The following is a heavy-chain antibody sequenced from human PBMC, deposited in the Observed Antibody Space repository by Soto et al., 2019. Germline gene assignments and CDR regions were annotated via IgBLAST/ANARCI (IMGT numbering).Heavy chain of an antibody. J-gene: IGHJ6*03. CDR3: ARLISGLGGTWYYMAV. CDR2: INSDGSST. Sequence: GGSLRLSCAASGFTFSSYWMHWVRQAPGKGLVWVSRINSDGSSTSYADSVKGRFTISRDNAKNTLYLQMNSLRAEDTAVYYCARLISGLGGTWYYMAVWGKGTTVTVSS. V-gene: IGHV3-74*01. CDR1: GFTFSSYW. D-gene: IGHD1-26*01.